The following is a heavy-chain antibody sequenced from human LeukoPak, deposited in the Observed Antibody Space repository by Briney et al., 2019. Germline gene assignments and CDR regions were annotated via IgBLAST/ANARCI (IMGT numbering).Heavy chain of an antibody. D-gene: IGHD1-26*01. V-gene: IGHV3-21*01. CDR1: GFTFSNYG. Sequence: PGGTLRLSCAASGFTFSNYGMSWVRQAPGKGLEWVSSISSSSSYIYYADSVKGRFTISRDNAKNSLYLQMNSLRAEDTAVYYCARESGSYYGYRNYYFDYWGQGTLVTVSS. J-gene: IGHJ4*02. CDR2: ISSSSSYI. CDR3: ARESGSYYGYRNYYFDY.